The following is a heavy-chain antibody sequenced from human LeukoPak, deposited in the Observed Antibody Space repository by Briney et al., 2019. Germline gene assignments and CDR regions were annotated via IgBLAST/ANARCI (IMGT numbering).Heavy chain of an antibody. CDR3: ARYVDSPYYDILTGYYKGNDAFDI. CDR1: GGSINSYY. J-gene: IGHJ3*02. CDR2: IYYSGST. V-gene: IGHV4-59*01. D-gene: IGHD3-9*01. Sequence: SETLSLTCTVSGGSINSYYWSWIRQPPGKGLEWIGYIYYSGSTNYNPSLKSRVTISVDTSKNQFSLKLSSVTAADTAVYYCARYVDSPYYDILTGYYKGNDAFDIWGQGTMVTVSS.